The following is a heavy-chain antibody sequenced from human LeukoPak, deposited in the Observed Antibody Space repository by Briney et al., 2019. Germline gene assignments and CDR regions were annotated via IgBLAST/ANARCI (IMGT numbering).Heavy chain of an antibody. Sequence: PSQTLSLTCTVSGGSISSGDYYWSWIRQPPGKGLEWIGYIYYSGSTYYNPSLNSRVTISVDTSKNQFSLKLSSVTAADTAVYYCARAPIAAAGAPKNVDYWGQGTLVTVSS. J-gene: IGHJ4*02. CDR3: ARAPIAAAGAPKNVDY. V-gene: IGHV4-30-4*08. CDR2: IYYSGST. CDR1: GGSISSGDYY. D-gene: IGHD6-13*01.